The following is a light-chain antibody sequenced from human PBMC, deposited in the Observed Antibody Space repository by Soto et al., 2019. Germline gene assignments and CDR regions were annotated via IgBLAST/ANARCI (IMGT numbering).Light chain of an antibody. J-gene: IGLJ1*01. CDR2: EVS. CDR3: QVWDSSTYV. CDR1: SSDVGGYNY. V-gene: IGLV2-14*01. Sequence: QSALTQPASVSGSPGQSITISCTGTSSDVGGYNYVSWYQQHPGKAPKLMIYEVSNRPSGVSNRFSGSKSGNTASLTISRAQAGDEADYYCQVWDSSTYVFGTGTKVTVL.